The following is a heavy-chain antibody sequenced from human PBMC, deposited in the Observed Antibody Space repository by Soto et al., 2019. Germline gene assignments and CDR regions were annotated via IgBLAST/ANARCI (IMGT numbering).Heavy chain of an antibody. J-gene: IGHJ3*02. D-gene: IGHD4-17*01. CDR1: GFTFSSYA. CDR2: ISYDGSNK. Sequence: GGSLRLSCAASGFTFSSYAMHWVRQAPGKGLEWVAVISYDGSNKYYADSVKGRFTISRDNSKNTLYLQMNSLRAEDTAVYYCARSRYGGNTVDAFDIWGQGTMVTVS. V-gene: IGHV3-30-3*01. CDR3: ARSRYGGNTVDAFDI.